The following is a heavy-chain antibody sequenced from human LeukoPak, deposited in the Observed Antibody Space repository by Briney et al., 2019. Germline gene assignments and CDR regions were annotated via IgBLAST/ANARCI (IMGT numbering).Heavy chain of an antibody. CDR2: FDPEDGET. J-gene: IGHJ3*02. V-gene: IGHV1-24*01. D-gene: IGHD6-19*01. CDR3: ATASIAVAGSNDAFDI. Sequence: ASVKVSCKASGGTFSSYAISWVRQAPGKGLEWMGGFDPEDGETIYAQKFQGRVTMTEDTSTDTAYMELSSLRSEDTAVYYCATASIAVAGSNDAFDIWGQGTMVTVSS. CDR1: GGTFSSYA.